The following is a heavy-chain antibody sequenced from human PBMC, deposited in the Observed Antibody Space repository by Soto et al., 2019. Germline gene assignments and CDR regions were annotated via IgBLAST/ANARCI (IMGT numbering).Heavy chain of an antibody. Sequence: ASETLSLTCTVSGGSISSSSYYWGWIRQPPGKGLEWIGSIYYSGSTYYNPSLKSRVTISVDTSKNQFSLKLSSVTTADTAVYYCARQILAAAGPRGGWFDPWGQGTLVTVSS. V-gene: IGHV4-39*01. CDR3: ARQILAAAGPRGGWFDP. J-gene: IGHJ5*02. CDR1: GGSISSSSYY. CDR2: IYYSGST. D-gene: IGHD6-13*01.